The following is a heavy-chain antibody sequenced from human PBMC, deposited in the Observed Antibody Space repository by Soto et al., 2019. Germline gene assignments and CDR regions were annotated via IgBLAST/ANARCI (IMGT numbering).Heavy chain of an antibody. CDR3: ARAIAVAGRGDWFDP. CDR2: IWYDGSNK. CDR1: GFTFSSYG. V-gene: IGHV3-33*01. D-gene: IGHD6-19*01. Sequence: VQLVESGGGVVQPGRSLRLSCAASGFTFSSYGMHWVRQAPGKGLEWVAVIWYDGSNKYYADSVKGRFTISRDNSKNTLYLQMNSLRAEDTAVYYCARAIAVAGRGDWFDPWGQGTLVTVSS. J-gene: IGHJ5*02.